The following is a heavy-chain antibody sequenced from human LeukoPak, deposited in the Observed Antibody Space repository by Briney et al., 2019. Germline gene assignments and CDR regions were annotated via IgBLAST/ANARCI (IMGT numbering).Heavy chain of an antibody. Sequence: PSETLSLTCTVSGGSISSYYWSWIRQPPGKGLEWIGYIYYSGSTNYNPSLKSRVTISVDTSKNQFSLKLSSVTAADTAVYYCARDYFGSGTYHTYYFDFWGQGTLVTVSS. CDR3: ARDYFGSGTYHTYYFDF. CDR1: GGSISSYY. V-gene: IGHV4-59*01. D-gene: IGHD3-10*01. CDR2: IYYSGST. J-gene: IGHJ4*02.